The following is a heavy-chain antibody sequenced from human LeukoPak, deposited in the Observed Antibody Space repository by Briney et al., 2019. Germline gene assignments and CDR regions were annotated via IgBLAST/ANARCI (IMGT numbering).Heavy chain of an antibody. Sequence: SETLSLTCAVYGGSFSGYYWSWIRQPPGKGLEWIGEINHCGSTNYNPSLKSRVTISVDTSKNQFSLKLSSVTAADTAVYYCARGSAYGDYETTDYYYGMDVWGQGTTVTVSS. CDR1: GGSFSGYY. CDR2: INHCGST. D-gene: IGHD4-17*01. CDR3: ARGSAYGDYETTDYYYGMDV. V-gene: IGHV4-34*01. J-gene: IGHJ6*02.